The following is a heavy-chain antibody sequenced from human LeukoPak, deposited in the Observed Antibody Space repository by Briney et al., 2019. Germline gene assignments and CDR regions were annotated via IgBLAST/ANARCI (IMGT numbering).Heavy chain of an antibody. D-gene: IGHD1-1*01. CDR1: GFTFSNSA. Sequence: GSLRLSCAAPGFTFSNSAMCCVRQAPGEGLEWVSGMSRGGGSTYYAEALKGRFTISRDTSIDTLYLQMNSLRAEDTAVYYCAEEVRPNDYWGQGTLVTVSS. CDR3: AEEVRPNDY. J-gene: IGHJ4*02. V-gene: IGHV3-23*01. CDR2: MSRGGGST.